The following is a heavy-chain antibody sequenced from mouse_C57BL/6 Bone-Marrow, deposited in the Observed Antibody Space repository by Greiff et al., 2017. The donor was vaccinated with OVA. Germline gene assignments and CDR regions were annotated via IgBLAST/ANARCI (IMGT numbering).Heavy chain of an antibody. CDR1: GFTFSDYY. Sequence: EVKVVESEGGLVQPGSSMKLSCTASGFTFSDYYMAWVRQVPEKGLEWVANINYDGSSTYYLDSLKSRFIISRDNAKNILYLQMSSLKSEDTATYYCARDPYYGSSHWYFDVWGTGTTVTVSS. D-gene: IGHD1-1*01. V-gene: IGHV5-16*01. CDR3: ARDPYYGSSHWYFDV. J-gene: IGHJ1*03. CDR2: INYDGSST.